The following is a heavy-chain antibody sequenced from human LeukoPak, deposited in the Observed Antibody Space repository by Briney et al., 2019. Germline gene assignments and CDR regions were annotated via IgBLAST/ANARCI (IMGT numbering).Heavy chain of an antibody. CDR3: ARDSGSYPNDAFDI. V-gene: IGHV3-21*05. J-gene: IGHJ3*02. CDR1: GFTVSSNY. D-gene: IGHD1-26*01. CDR2: ISSSSSYT. Sequence: GSLRLSCAASGFTVSSNYMNWVRQAPGKGLEWVSYISSSSSYTNYADSVKGRFTISRDNAKNSLYLQMNSLRAEDTAVYYCARDSGSYPNDAFDIWGQGTMVTVSS.